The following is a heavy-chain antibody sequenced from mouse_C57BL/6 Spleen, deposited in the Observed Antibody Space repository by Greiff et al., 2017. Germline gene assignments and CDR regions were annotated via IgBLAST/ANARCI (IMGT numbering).Heavy chain of an antibody. D-gene: IGHD1-1*01. CDR3: ARSPYYYGSSPYYYAMDY. CDR1: GFTFTDYY. J-gene: IGHJ4*01. Sequence: EVQRVESGGGLVQPGGSLSLSCAASGFTFTDYYMSWVRQPPGKALEWLGFIRNKANGYTTEYSASVKGRFTISRDNSQSILYLQMNALRAEDSATYYCARSPYYYGSSPYYYAMDYWGQGTSVTVSS. V-gene: IGHV7-3*01. CDR2: IRNKANGYTT.